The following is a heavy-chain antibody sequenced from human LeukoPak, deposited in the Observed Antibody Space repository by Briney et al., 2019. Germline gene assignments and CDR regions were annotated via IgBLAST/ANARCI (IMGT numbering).Heavy chain of an antibody. V-gene: IGHV3-23*01. Sequence: GGSVRLSCAASGFTFSKHAMSWVRQAPGKGLEWVSVISISGDGTYYADSVKGHFTISRDNSKNTLYMQMKSLRAEDTAVYYCARRPTSLGYFDVWGRGTLVTVSS. CDR1: GFTFSKHA. CDR2: ISISGDGT. CDR3: ARRPTSLGYFDV. J-gene: IGHJ2*01.